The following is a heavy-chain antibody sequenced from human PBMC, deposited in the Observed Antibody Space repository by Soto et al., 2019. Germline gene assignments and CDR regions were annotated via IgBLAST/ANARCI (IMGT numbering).Heavy chain of an antibody. V-gene: IGHV3-74*03. J-gene: IGHJ4*02. D-gene: IGHD5-18*01. Sequence: GGSLRLSCAASGFTFSRFWMHWVRQAPGKGLVWVSRIYSDGSGPMYADSVKGRFTISRDNAKSTLYLQMNSLRAEDTAVHYCATLNSFGSDYWGQGTLVTVSS. CDR3: ATLNSFGSDY. CDR1: GFTFSRFW. CDR2: IYSDGSGP.